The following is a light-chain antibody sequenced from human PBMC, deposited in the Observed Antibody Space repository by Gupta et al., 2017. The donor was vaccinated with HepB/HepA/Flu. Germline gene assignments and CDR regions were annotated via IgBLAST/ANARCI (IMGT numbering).Light chain of an antibody. CDR3: QQYNSYSRT. CDR2: EAS. CDR1: QSISSW. Sequence: DIQMTQSPSTLSASVGDRVTITCRASQSISSWLAWYLQKPGKAPKVLIYEASNLESGVPSRFSDSGSGTEFTLTINSLQPDDFATYYCQQYNSYSRTFGQGTKVEI. J-gene: IGKJ1*01. V-gene: IGKV1-5*03.